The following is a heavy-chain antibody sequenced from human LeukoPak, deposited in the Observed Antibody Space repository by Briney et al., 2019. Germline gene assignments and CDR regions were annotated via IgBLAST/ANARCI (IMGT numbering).Heavy chain of an antibody. V-gene: IGHV3-33*06. D-gene: IGHD3-10*01. J-gene: IGHJ4*02. Sequence: GRSLRLSCAASGFTFSSYGMHWVRQAPGKGLEWVAVIWYDGSNKYYADSVKGLFTISRDNSKNTLYLQMNSLRAEDTAVYYCAKDRGYFDYWGQGTLVTVSS. CDR1: GFTFSSYG. CDR2: IWYDGSNK. CDR3: AKDRGYFDY.